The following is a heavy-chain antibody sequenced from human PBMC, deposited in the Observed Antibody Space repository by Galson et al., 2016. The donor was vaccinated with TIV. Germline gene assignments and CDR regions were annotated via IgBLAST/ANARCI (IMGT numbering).Heavy chain of an antibody. CDR1: GFTFDSYT. Sequence: SLRLSCAASGFTFDSYTSHWVRQTPGKGLEWVAIISHDGNNKDFADSVQGRFTISRDSSKNTVFLQMNSLRLEDTAVYYCTRDGRGNWKYVDYFDYWGKGTLVTVS. J-gene: IGHJ4*02. D-gene: IGHD1-7*01. CDR3: TRDGRGNWKYVDYFDY. V-gene: IGHV3-30-3*01. CDR2: ISHDGNNK.